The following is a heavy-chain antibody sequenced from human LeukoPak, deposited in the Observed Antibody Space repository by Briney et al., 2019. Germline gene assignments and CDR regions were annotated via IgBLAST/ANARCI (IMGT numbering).Heavy chain of an antibody. J-gene: IGHJ5*02. CDR1: GFTFSSYA. V-gene: IGHV3-23*01. CDR2: ISGSGGST. D-gene: IGHD1-26*01. Sequence: QPGGSLRLSCAASGFTFSSYAMSWVRLAPGKGLEWVSAISGSGGSTYYADSVKGRFTISRDNSKNTPYLQMNSLRAEDTAAYYWAKAPRVGQLGAPANGFAPGGQEPRVPVPS. CDR3: AKAPRVGQLGAPANGFAP.